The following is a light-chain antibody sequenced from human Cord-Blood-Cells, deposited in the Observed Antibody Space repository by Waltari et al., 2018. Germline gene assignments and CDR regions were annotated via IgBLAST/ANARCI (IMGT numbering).Light chain of an antibody. CDR1: QSISSY. J-gene: IGKJ4*02. CDR3: QQSDSTPLT. V-gene: IGKV1-39*01. Sequence: DIQMTQSPSSLSASVGDRVTITCRASQSISSYLNWYQQKPAKAPKLLIYAASSLQSGVPSRFSSSGSGTDFTLTISSLQPEDFATYYCQQSDSTPLTFGGGTKVEIK. CDR2: AAS.